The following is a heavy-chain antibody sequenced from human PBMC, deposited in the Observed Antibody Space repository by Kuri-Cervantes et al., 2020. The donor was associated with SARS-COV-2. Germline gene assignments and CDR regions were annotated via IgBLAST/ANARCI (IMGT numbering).Heavy chain of an antibody. J-gene: IGHJ4*02. CDR2: MRSTNSYI. V-gene: IGHV3-21*01. CDR3: ARDGGEQWLVHWEFDY. Sequence: LEWVSLMRSTNSYIKYAASVKGRLTISSDNARRSLYLQMNSLRAEDTAVYYCARDGGEQWLVHWEFDYWGQGTLVTVSS. D-gene: IGHD6-19*01.